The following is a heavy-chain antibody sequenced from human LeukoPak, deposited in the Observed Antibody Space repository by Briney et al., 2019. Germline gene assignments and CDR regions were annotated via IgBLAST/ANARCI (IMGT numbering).Heavy chain of an antibody. CDR2: IYSSGTT. V-gene: IGHV4-59*12. CDR3: ARVDTAGGTLDY. Sequence: PSETLSLTCTVSGGSINTYYWGWIRQSPGKGLEWIGYIYSSGTTNYNPSLKSRVTMSIDTSENQFSLKLSSVTAADTAVYYCARVDTAGGTLDYWGQGTLVTVSS. J-gene: IGHJ4*02. CDR1: GGSINTYY. D-gene: IGHD5-18*01.